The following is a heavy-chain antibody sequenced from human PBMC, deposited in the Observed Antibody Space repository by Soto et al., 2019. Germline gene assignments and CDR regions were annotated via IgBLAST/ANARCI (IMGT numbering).Heavy chain of an antibody. J-gene: IGHJ5*02. CDR1: CASISGYY. CDR2: IYATGTT. D-gene: IGHD1-7*01. V-gene: IGHV4-4*07. Sequence: SETLSLTCTVSCASISGYYWSWIRKSAGKGLEWIGRIYATGTTDYNPSLKSRVMMSVDTSKKQFSLKLRSVTAADTAVYYCVRDGTKTLRDWFDPWGQGTSVTV. CDR3: VRDGTKTLRDWFDP.